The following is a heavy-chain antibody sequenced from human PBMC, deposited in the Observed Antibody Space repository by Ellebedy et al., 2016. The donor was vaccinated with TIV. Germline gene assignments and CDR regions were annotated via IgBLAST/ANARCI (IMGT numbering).Heavy chain of an antibody. CDR3: ARVQYSSSWYVNYGMDV. Sequence: GESLKISCAASGFTFSDYYMSWIRQAPGKGLEWVSYISSIYKTKYYADSVKGRFTISRDNVKKSLYLQMNSLRAEDTAVYYCARVQYSSSWYVNYGMDVWGQGTTVTVSS. J-gene: IGHJ6*02. D-gene: IGHD6-13*01. CDR1: GFTFSDYY. V-gene: IGHV3-11*01. CDR2: ISSIYKTK.